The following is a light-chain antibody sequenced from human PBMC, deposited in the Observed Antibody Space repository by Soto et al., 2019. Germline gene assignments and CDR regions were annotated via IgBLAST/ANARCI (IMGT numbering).Light chain of an antibody. J-gene: IGLJ3*02. CDR3: AAWDVSLSGWV. V-gene: IGLV1-47*02. CDR2: SNN. CDR1: SSNIGSNY. Sequence: QSVLTQPPSASGTPGQRVTISCSGSSSNIGSNYVYWYQQLPGTAPKLLIYSNNQRPSGVPDRFSGSKSGTSASLAISGLRSEDEADYYCAAWDVSLSGWVFGGGTKVTVL.